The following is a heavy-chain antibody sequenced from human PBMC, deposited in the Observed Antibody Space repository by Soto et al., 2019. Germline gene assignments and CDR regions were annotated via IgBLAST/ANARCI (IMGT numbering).Heavy chain of an antibody. D-gene: IGHD1-7*01. Sequence: GGSLRLSCAASGFTFSSYGMHWVRQAPGKGLEWVAVIWYDGSNKYYADAVKGRFTISRDNSKNTLYLQMNRLRAEDTAVYYCARGPTSITGTTSYYYGMDVWGQGTTVTVSS. CDR1: GFTFSSYG. V-gene: IGHV3-33*01. CDR2: IWYDGSNK. CDR3: ARGPTSITGTTSYYYGMDV. J-gene: IGHJ6*02.